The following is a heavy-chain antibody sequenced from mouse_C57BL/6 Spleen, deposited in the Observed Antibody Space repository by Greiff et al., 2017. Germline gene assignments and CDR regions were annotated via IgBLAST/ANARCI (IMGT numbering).Heavy chain of an antibody. D-gene: IGHD1-2*01. V-gene: IGHV2-9*01. J-gene: IGHJ4*01. CDR2: LWGGGST. Sequence: QVQLQESGPGLVAPSQSLSITCTVSGFSLPSYGVDWVRQPPGKGLEWLGVLWGGGSTNYNSALMSRLSISKDNSKSQVFVKMNSLQTEDTAMYYCAKQRLRHRDYWGQGTSVTVSS. CDR1: GFSLPSYG. CDR3: AKQRLRHRDY.